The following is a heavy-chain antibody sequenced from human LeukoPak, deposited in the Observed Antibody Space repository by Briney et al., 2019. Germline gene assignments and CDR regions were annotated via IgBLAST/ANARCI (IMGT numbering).Heavy chain of an antibody. D-gene: IGHD6-19*01. CDR2: INHSGST. Sequence: SETLSLTCAVYGGSFSGYYWSWIRQPPGKGLEWIGEINHSGSTNYNPSLKSRVTISVDASKNQFSLKLSSVTAADTAVYYCARVGGWHYNYWGQGTLVTVSS. CDR1: GGSFSGYY. CDR3: ARVGGWHYNY. V-gene: IGHV4-34*01. J-gene: IGHJ4*02.